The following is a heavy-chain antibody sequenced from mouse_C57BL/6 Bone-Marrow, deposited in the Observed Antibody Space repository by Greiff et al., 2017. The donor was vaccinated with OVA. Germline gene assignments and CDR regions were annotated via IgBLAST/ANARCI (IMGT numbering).Heavy chain of an antibody. CDR1: GYTFTSYW. CDR2: IDPSDSYT. J-gene: IGHJ2*01. D-gene: IGHD2-1*01. V-gene: IGHV1-69*01. Sequence: QVQLKQSGAELVMPGASVKLSCKASGYTFTSYWMHWVKQRPGQGLEWIGEIDPSDSYTNYNQKFKGKSTLTVDKSSSTAYMQLSSLTSEDSAVYYCARSGLYGNFYFDYWGQGTTLTVSS. CDR3: ARSGLYGNFYFDY.